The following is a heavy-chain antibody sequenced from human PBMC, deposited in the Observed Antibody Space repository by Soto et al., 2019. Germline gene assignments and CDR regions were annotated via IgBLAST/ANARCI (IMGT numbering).Heavy chain of an antibody. CDR2: IYSGGST. V-gene: IGHV3-53*01. D-gene: IGHD1-26*01. Sequence: HPGGSLRLSCSASGFTVSSNYMTWVRHAPGKGLEWVSVIYSGGSTYYASSLKGRFTISRDNSKISLYLQMNSLRAEDTAMYYCARGSLKHLIFDAWGQGTLVTVSS. CDR1: GFTVSSNY. J-gene: IGHJ4*02. CDR3: ARGSLKHLIFDA.